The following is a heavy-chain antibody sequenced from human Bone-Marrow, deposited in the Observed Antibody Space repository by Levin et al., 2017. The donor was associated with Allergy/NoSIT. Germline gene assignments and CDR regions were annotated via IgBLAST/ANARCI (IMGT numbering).Heavy chain of an antibody. D-gene: IGHD3-22*01. J-gene: IGHJ4*02. V-gene: IGHV1-46*02. CDR3: ARGLSSTDYYV. CDR2: INPSGGSP. Sequence: AASVKVSCKASGYTFDMYYMHWVRQAPGQGLEWMGIINPSGGSPTYAQKFQGRISMTRDTSTNTMYMELSSLRSDDTAVYYCARGLSSTDYYVWGQGTLVTVSS. CDR1: GYTFDMYY.